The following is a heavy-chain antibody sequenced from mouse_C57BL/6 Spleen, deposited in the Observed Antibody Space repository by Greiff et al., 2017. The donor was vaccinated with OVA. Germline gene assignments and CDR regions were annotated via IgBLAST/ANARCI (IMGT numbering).Heavy chain of an antibody. D-gene: IGHD2-1*01. Sequence: QVQLQQPGAELVRPGTSVKLSCKASGYTFTSYWMHWVKQRPGQGLEWIGVIDPSDSYTNYNQKFKGKATLTVDPSSSTAYMQLSSLTSEDSAVYYCARKGIYGNYDYWGQGTTLTVAS. J-gene: IGHJ2*01. V-gene: IGHV1-59*01. CDR3: ARKGIYGNYDY. CDR1: GYTFTSYW. CDR2: IDPSDSYT.